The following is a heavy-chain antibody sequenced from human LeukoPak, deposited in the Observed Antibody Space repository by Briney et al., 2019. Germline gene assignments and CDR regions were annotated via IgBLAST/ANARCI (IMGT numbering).Heavy chain of an antibody. CDR2: MNPNSGNT. D-gene: IGHD6-19*01. Sequence: ASVKVSCRASGYTFTNVDINWVRQASGQGLEWMGWMNPNSGNTGYAQSFQGRVTLTRDTSIGTAYMELSSLTSDDTAVYYCVRDSNGQTRADDPVDIWGQGTMVTVSS. V-gene: IGHV1-8*03. J-gene: IGHJ3*02. CDR3: VRDSNGQTRADDPVDI. CDR1: GYTFTNVD.